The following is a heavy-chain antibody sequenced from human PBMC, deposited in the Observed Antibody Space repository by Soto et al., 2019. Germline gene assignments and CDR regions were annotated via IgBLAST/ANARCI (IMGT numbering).Heavy chain of an antibody. D-gene: IGHD2-15*01. V-gene: IGHV3-30*18. Sequence: PGGSLRLSCAASGFTFSSYGMHRVRQAPGKGLEWVAVISYDGSNKYYADSVKGRFTISRDNSKNTLYLQMNSLRAEDTAVFYCSKEYIGYCSGGSCYGPFDYWGQGTLVTVSS. J-gene: IGHJ4*02. CDR3: SKEYIGYCSGGSCYGPFDY. CDR2: ISYDGSNK. CDR1: GFTFSSYG.